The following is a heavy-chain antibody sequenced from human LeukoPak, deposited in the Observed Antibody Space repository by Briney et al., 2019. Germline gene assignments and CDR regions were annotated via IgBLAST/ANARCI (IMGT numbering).Heavy chain of an antibody. CDR1: GFTFSSYW. CDR2: IKQDGSEK. J-gene: IGHJ4*02. CDR3: ARVVYYYESSGVGY. Sequence: GGSLRLSCAAAGFTFSSYWMSWVRQAPGKGLEWVANIKQDGSEKYYVDSVKGRFTISRDNAKNSLYLQMNSLRAEDTAVYYCARVVYYYESSGVGYWGQGTLVTVSS. V-gene: IGHV3-7*01. D-gene: IGHD3-22*01.